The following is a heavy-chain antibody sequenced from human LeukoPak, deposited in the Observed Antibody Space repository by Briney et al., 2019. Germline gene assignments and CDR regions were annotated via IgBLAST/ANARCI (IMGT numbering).Heavy chain of an antibody. CDR3: ARRSSIAVRLFDY. J-gene: IGHJ4*02. Sequence: GESLKISCEGSGYSFTSYWIAWVRQVPGKGLEWMGIIYPGDSDTTYSPSFQGQVTISAGKSISTAYLQWSSLKASDTAMYYCARRSSIAVRLFDYWGQGTLVTVSS. CDR1: GYSFTSYW. V-gene: IGHV5-51*01. CDR2: IYPGDSDT. D-gene: IGHD6-6*01.